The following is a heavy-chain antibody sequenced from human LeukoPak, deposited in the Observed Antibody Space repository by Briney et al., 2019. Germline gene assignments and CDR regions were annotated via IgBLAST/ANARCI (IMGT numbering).Heavy chain of an antibody. Sequence: ASVKVSCKASGYTFTSYYMHWVRQAPGQGLEWMGIINPSGGSTSYAQQFQGRVTMTRDMSTSTVYMELSSLRSEDTAVYYCAREWRGYSYDNWFDPWGQGTLVTVSS. CDR3: AREWRGYSYDNWFDP. CDR2: INPSGGST. J-gene: IGHJ5*02. CDR1: GYTFTSYY. D-gene: IGHD5-18*01. V-gene: IGHV1-46*01.